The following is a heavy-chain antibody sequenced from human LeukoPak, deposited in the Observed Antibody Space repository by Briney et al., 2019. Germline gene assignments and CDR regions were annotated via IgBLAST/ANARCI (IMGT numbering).Heavy chain of an antibody. CDR1: GGSFSGYY. J-gene: IGHJ5*02. D-gene: IGHD6-6*01. Sequence: SETLSLTCAVYGGSFSGYYWSWIRQPPGKGLEWIGEINHSGSTNYNPSLKSRVTISVDTSKNQFSLKLSSVTAADTAVYYCARDGDSSSTYNWFDPWGQGTLVTVSP. CDR2: INHSGST. CDR3: ARDGDSSSTYNWFDP. V-gene: IGHV4-34*01.